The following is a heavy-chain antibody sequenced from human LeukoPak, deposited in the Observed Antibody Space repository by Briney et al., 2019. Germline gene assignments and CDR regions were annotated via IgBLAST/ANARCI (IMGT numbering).Heavy chain of an antibody. D-gene: IGHD6-13*01. Sequence: GGSLRLSCAASGFTFSSYAMHWVRQAPGKGLEWVAVISYDGSNKYYADSVKGRFTISRDNSKNTLYLQMNSLRAEDTAVYYCARDRAAAGMGYFDYWGQGTLVTVSS. CDR1: GFTFSSYA. J-gene: IGHJ4*02. V-gene: IGHV3-30*04. CDR2: ISYDGSNK. CDR3: ARDRAAAGMGYFDY.